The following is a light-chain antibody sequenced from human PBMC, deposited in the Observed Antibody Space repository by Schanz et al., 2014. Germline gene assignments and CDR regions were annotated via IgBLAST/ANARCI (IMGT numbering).Light chain of an antibody. CDR2: EVT. V-gene: IGLV2-14*01. Sequence: QSALTQPASVSGSPGQSITMSCSGTSSDVGDYNSVSWDQQHPGKAPKVMIYEVTKRPSGVPDRYSGSKSGNTASLTVSGLQAEDEADYYCSSYTSRTVVFGGGTKLTVL. CDR1: SSDVGDYNS. J-gene: IGLJ2*01. CDR3: SSYTSRTVV.